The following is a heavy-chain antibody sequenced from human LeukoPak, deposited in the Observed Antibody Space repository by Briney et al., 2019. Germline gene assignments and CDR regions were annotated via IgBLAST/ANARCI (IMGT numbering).Heavy chain of an antibody. CDR2: INPNSGGT. J-gene: IGHJ4*02. CDR1: GYTFTGYY. CDR3: ARAPYGSGSSFDY. V-gene: IGHV1-2*02. Sequence: ASVKVSCKAPGYTFTGYYMHWLRQAPGQGLEWMGWINPNSGGTNYAQKFQGRVTMTRDTSISTAYMELSRLRSDDTAVYYCARAPYGSGSSFDYWGQGTLVTVSS. D-gene: IGHD3-10*01.